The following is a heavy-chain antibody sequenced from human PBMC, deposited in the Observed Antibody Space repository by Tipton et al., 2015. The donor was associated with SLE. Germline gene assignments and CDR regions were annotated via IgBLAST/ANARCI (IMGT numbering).Heavy chain of an antibody. Sequence: TLSLTCTVSGGSISSGGYYWSWIRQHPGKGLGWVGYIYYSGSTYYNPSLKSRVTISVDTSKNPFSLKLGSVPAADTAVYYCARGHYGSGGWDYWGQGTLVSVSS. J-gene: IGHJ4*02. V-gene: IGHV4-31*03. D-gene: IGHD3-10*01. CDR3: ARGHYGSGGWDY. CDR2: IYYSGST. CDR1: GGSISSGGYY.